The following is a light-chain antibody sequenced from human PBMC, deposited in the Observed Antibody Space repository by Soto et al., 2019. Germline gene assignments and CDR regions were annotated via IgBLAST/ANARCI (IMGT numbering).Light chain of an antibody. CDR2: DVS. V-gene: IGLV2-14*01. J-gene: IGLJ1*01. Sequence: QSVLTQPASVSGSPGQSITISCTGTSSDVGGYNYVSWYQQHPGKAPKLMIYDVSNRPSGVSNRFSGSKSGNTASLTISGLQAEDEADYDCSSYTSSSTLVFGTGTKLTVL. CDR1: SSDVGGYNY. CDR3: SSYTSSSTLV.